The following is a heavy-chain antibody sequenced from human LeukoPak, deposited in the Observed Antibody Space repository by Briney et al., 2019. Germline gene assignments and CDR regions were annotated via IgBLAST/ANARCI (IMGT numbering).Heavy chain of an antibody. J-gene: IGHJ6*03. CDR2: IIPIFGTA. D-gene: IGHD2-2*02. CDR1: GGTFSSYA. V-gene: IGHV1-69*13. CDR3: ASEAVPAAINYYYMDV. Sequence: GASVKVSCKASGGTFSSYAISWVRQAPGQGLEWMGGIIPIFGTANYVQTFQGRVTITADESTSTAYMELSSLRSEDTAVYYCASEAVPAAINYYYMDVWGKGTTVTVSS.